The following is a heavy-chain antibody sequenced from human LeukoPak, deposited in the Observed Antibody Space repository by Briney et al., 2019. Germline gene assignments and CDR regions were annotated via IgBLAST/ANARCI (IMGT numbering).Heavy chain of an antibody. CDR1: GGSISSSSYY. CDR2: IYYSGST. D-gene: IGHD6-6*01. CDR3: ARDRAARPLSGWFDP. J-gene: IGHJ5*02. Sequence: ETLSLTCTVSGGSISSSSYYWGWIRQPPGKGLEWVGSIYYSGSTYYNPSLKSRVTISVDTSKNQFSLKLSSVTAADTAVYYCARDRAARPLSGWFDPWGQGTLVTVSS. V-gene: IGHV4-39*07.